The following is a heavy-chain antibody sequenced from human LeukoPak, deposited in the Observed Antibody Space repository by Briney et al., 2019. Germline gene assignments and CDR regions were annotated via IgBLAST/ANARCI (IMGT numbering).Heavy chain of an antibody. V-gene: IGHV4-59*08. CDR1: GGSISSYY. CDR3: ARLGRSYYDSSGYSDFDY. Sequence: SETLSLTCTVSGGSISSYYWSWIRQPPGKGLEWIGYIYYSGSTNYNPSLKSRVTISVDTSKNQFSLKLSSVTAADTAVYYCARLGRSYYDSSGYSDFDYWGQGTLVTVSS. CDR2: IYYSGST. D-gene: IGHD3-22*01. J-gene: IGHJ4*02.